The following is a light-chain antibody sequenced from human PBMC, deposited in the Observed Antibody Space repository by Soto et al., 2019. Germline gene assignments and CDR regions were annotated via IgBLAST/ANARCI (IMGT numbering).Light chain of an antibody. CDR1: QGFSSSY. J-gene: IGKJ4*01. CDR2: GAS. V-gene: IGKV3-20*01. CDR3: QQATIFPLT. Sequence: EIVLTQSPGTLSLSPGERATLSCRASQGFSSSYLAWDQQKPGQAPRLLIYGASSRATGIPGRFSGSGSGTDFTLTISSLQPEDSATYYCQQATIFPLTFGGGTKVDIK.